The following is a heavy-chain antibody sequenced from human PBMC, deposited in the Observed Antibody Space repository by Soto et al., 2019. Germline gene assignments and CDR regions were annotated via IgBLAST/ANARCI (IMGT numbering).Heavy chain of an antibody. V-gene: IGHV4-34*01. Sequence: SETLSLTCAVYVGSFNGYYWSWIRQPPGKGLEWIGEINHSGSTNYNPSLKSRVTMSVDTSKNQFSLKLSSVTAADTAVYYCASVASYYDFWSGYSSSHWFDPWGQGTLVTVSS. D-gene: IGHD3-3*01. CDR2: INHSGST. CDR3: ASVASYYDFWSGYSSSHWFDP. J-gene: IGHJ5*02. CDR1: VGSFNGYY.